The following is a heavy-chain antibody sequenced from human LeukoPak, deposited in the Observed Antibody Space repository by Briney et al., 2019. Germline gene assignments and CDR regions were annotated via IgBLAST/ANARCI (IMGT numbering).Heavy chain of an antibody. CDR1: GASFSGYS. CDR2: FSHTGSP. J-gene: IGHJ4*02. D-gene: IGHD3-10*01. Sequence: SETLSLTCAISGASFSGYSWTWIRQPPGKGLEWIGEFSHTGSPIYNPSLTSRVNISIDTSKNQFSLRLTSVTAADTAVYFCARPRLLFGSGPILVWGQGTLVTVSS. CDR3: ARPRLLFGSGPILV. V-gene: IGHV4-34*01.